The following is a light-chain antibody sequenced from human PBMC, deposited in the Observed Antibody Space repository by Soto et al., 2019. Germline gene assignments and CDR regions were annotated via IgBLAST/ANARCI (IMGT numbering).Light chain of an antibody. CDR1: SSDVGGYSY. CDR3: CSYAGSYSYV. Sequence: QSVLTQPRPVSGSPGQSVTISCTGTSSDVGGYSYVSWYQQHPGKAPKLMIYDVSKRPSGVPDRFSGSKSGNTASLTISGLQAEDEADYYCCSYAGSYSYVFGTGTKVTVL. J-gene: IGLJ1*01. V-gene: IGLV2-11*01. CDR2: DVS.